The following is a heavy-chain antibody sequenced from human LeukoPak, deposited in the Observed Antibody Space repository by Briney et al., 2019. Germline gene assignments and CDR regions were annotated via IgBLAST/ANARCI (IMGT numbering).Heavy chain of an antibody. CDR3: ARGAGINYYDY. Sequence: PSQTLSLTCAISGDSVSSNSATWTWIRQSPSRGLEWLGRTYYRSKWYNDYVVSVRSRISINPDTSKNQFSLHLNPVTPEDTAVYYCARGAGINYYDYWGQGTLVTVSS. J-gene: IGHJ4*02. CDR2: TYYRSKWYN. V-gene: IGHV6-1*01. CDR1: GDSVSSNSAT.